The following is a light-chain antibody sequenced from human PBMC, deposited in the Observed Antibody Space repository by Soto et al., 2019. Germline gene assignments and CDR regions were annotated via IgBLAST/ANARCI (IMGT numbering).Light chain of an antibody. CDR1: QRITNNF. Sequence: EIVLTQSPVTLSLSPGERATLSCRASQRITNNFLAWFQQRSGLAPRLLIYGASSRASGIPEKFSGSGSGTEFALTISRLEPEDFAVYYCQQYGRSPFTFGQGTKLQIK. V-gene: IGKV3-20*01. CDR2: GAS. CDR3: QQYGRSPFT. J-gene: IGKJ2*01.